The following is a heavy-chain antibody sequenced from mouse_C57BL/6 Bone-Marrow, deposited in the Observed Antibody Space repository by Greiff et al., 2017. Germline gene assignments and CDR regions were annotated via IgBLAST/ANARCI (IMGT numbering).Heavy chain of an antibody. J-gene: IGHJ2*02. CDR3: AILRVVWYLDY. V-gene: IGHV1-74*01. D-gene: IGHD2-10*02. CDR2: IHPSDSTT. Sequence: VQLQQPGAELVKPGASVKVSCKASGYTFTSYWMHWVKQRPGQGLEWLGRIHPSDSTTNYNQTFKGKATLTVDKSSSTAYMQLSSLTSEDSAVYYCAILRVVWYLDYWGQGTSLTVSS. CDR1: GYTFTSYW.